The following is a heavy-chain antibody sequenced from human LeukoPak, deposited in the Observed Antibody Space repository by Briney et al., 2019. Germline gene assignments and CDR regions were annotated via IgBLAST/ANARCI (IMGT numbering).Heavy chain of an antibody. CDR2: IYYSGST. CDR3: ARDFEGNFDY. CDR1: GGSISSHY. J-gene: IGHJ4*02. Sequence: SETLSLTCTGPGGSISSHYWSWIRQPPGKGLEWIGYIYYSGSTNYTPSLKSRVTISVDTSKNQFSLKLSSVTAADTAVYYCARDFEGNFDYWGQGTLVTVSS. V-gene: IGHV4-59*11.